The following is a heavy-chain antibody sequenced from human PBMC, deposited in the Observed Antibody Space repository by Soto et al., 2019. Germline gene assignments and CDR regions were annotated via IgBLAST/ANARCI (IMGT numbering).Heavy chain of an antibody. V-gene: IGHV1-3*01. CDR3: ARWVLWFGDDYFDY. CDR2: INAGNGNT. J-gene: IGHJ4*02. Sequence: ASVKVSCKASGYTFTSYAMHWVRQAPGQRLEWMGWINAGNGNTKYSQKFQGRVTITRDTSASTAYMELSSLRSEDTAVYYCARWVLWFGDDYFDYWGQGTLVTVSS. CDR1: GYTFTSYA. D-gene: IGHD3-10*01.